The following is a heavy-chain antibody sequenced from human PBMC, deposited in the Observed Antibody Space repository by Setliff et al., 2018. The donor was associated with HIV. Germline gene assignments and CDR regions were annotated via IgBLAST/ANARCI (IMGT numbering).Heavy chain of an antibody. CDR2: VHKSGNS. J-gene: IGHJ6*03. CDR1: GGSISSSSYY. Sequence: SETLSLTCTVSGGSISSSSYYWAWVRQPPGKGLEWIGSVHKSGNSYYKPSLKSRVTISVDTSENHFSLGLSSVTAADTAVYYCARLDYSNYYSYYIDVWGEGTMVTVSS. CDR3: ARLDYSNYYSYYIDV. V-gene: IGHV4-39*02. D-gene: IGHD4-4*01.